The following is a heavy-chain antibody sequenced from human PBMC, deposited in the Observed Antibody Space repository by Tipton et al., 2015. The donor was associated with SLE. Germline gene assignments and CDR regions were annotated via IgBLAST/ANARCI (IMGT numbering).Heavy chain of an antibody. CDR3: AKDYSSSWTFDY. Sequence: SLRLSCAASGFTFSSYAMSWVRQAPGKGLEWVSGISWNSGSIGYADSVKGRFTISRGDAKNSLYLQMNSLKAEDTALYYCAKDYSSSWTFDYWGQGTLVTVSS. V-gene: IGHV3-9*01. D-gene: IGHD6-13*01. CDR1: GFTFSSYA. J-gene: IGHJ4*02. CDR2: ISWNSGSI.